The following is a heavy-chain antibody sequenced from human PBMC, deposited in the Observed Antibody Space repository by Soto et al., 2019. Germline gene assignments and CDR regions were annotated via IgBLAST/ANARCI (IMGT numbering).Heavy chain of an antibody. V-gene: IGHV3-53*01. Sequence: GGSLRLSCAASGFYVTSSYMSWVRQAPGKGLEWVSIIYRGGATYYADSVKDRFTISRDDSKNTLYLHMSSLRAEDTAVYYCERGFQSSFDYWGQGTLVTVSS. J-gene: IGHJ4*02. CDR2: IYRGGAT. D-gene: IGHD2-21*01. CDR1: GFYVTSSY. CDR3: ERGFQSSFDY.